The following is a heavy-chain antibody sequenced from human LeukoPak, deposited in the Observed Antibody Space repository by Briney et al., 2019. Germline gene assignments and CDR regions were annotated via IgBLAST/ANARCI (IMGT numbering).Heavy chain of an antibody. V-gene: IGHV5-51*01. D-gene: IGHD3-10*01. J-gene: IGHJ5*02. CDR2: IYPDDSDS. Sequence: GESLKFSCETSGYSFTTYWIGWVRQMRGTGLEWVGAIYPDDSDSSYSPSFQGQVVISADRSIRTAYLQWNSLKTSDTAMYYCVRQRGSSGTINHFDPWGQGTLVTVSS. CDR1: GYSFTTYW. CDR3: VRQRGSSGTINHFDP.